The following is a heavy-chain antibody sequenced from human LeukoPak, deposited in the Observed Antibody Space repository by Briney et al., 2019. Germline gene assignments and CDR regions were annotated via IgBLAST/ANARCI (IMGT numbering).Heavy chain of an antibody. CDR2: ISSSSSYI. Sequence: PGGSLRLSCAASGFTFSSYSMNWVRQAPGKGLEWVSSISSSSSYIYYADSVKGRFTISRDNAKNSLYLQMNSLRAEDTAVYYCARDLSRPNYDFWSGPGHDAFDIWGQGTIVTVSS. CDR1: GFTFSSYS. D-gene: IGHD3-3*01. V-gene: IGHV3-21*01. CDR3: ARDLSRPNYDFWSGPGHDAFDI. J-gene: IGHJ3*02.